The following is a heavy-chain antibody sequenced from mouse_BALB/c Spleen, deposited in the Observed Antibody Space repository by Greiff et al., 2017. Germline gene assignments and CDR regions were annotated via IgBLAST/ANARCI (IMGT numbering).Heavy chain of an antibody. CDR2: ISSGGSYT. Sequence: EVKVEESGGGLVKPGGSLKLSCAASGFTFSSYAMSWVRQSPEKRLEWVAEISSGGSYTYYPDTVTGRFTISRDNAKNTLYLEMSSLRSEDTAMYYCARDRAMITTRDYYAMDYWGQGTSVTVSS. J-gene: IGHJ4*01. V-gene: IGHV5-9-4*01. D-gene: IGHD2-4*01. CDR1: GFTFSSYA. CDR3: ARDRAMITTRDYYAMDY.